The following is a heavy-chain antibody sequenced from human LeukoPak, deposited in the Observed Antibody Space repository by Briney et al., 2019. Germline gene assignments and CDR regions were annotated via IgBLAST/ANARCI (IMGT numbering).Heavy chain of an antibody. CDR2: ISYDGSNK. Sequence: GRSLRLSCAASGFTFSSYAMHWVRQAPGKGLEWVAVISYDGSNKYYADSVKGRFTISRDNSKNTLYLQMNSLRAEDTAVYYCAKVDTGILRYYYFDYWGQGTLVTVSS. V-gene: IGHV3-30*04. J-gene: IGHJ4*02. D-gene: IGHD5-18*01. CDR1: GFTFSSYA. CDR3: AKVDTGILRYYYFDY.